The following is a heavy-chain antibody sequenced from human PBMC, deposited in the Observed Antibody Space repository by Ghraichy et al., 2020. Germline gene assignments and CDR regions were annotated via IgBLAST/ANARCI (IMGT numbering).Heavy chain of an antibody. D-gene: IGHD2-15*01. Sequence: SLKVSCAASGFTFSSYGMHWVRQAPGKGLEWVAVIWYDGNNKYYADSVKGRFTISRDNSKNTLYLQMNSLRAEDTAVYYCAKSTCSDGTCPLYYFDYWGQGTLVTVSS. CDR3: AKSTCSDGTCPLYYFDY. CDR2: IWYDGNNK. V-gene: IGHV3-33*06. CDR1: GFTFSSYG. J-gene: IGHJ4*02.